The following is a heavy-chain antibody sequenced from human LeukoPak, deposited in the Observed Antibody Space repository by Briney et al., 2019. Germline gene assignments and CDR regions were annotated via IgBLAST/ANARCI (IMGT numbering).Heavy chain of an antibody. D-gene: IGHD6-13*01. Sequence: KPSVTLSLTCTVSGGSISSYYWSWIRQPPGEGLEWIGYIYYSGSTNYNPSLKSRVTISVDTSKNQFSLKLSSVTAADTAVYYCARGVAAAGRRYFDYWGQGTLVTVSS. J-gene: IGHJ4*02. CDR2: IYYSGST. CDR3: ARGVAAAGRRYFDY. V-gene: IGHV4-59*01. CDR1: GGSISSYY.